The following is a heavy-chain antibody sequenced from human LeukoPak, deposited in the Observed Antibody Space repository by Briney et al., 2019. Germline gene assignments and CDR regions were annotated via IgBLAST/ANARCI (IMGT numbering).Heavy chain of an antibody. Sequence: SETLSLTCTVSGGSISSSSYYWGWIRQPPGKGLEWIGSIYYSGSTYYNPSLKSRDTISVDTSKNQFSLKLSSVTAADTAVYYCARWGSGCYSYYFDYWGQGTLVTVSS. J-gene: IGHJ4*02. CDR3: ARWGSGCYSYYFDY. CDR1: GGSISSSSYY. D-gene: IGHD3-22*01. CDR2: IYYSGST. V-gene: IGHV4-39*01.